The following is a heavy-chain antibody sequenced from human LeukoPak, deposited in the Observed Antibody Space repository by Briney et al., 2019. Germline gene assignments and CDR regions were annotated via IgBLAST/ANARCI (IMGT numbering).Heavy chain of an antibody. V-gene: IGHV1-46*01. CDR2: INPSSGDT. CDR3: ATVGYSQFFDY. D-gene: IGHD5-18*01. CDR1: GYTFTSYY. Sequence: ASVKISCKAFGYTFTSYYIHWVRQAPGQGLEWMGIINPSSGDTIYTQKFQNRVTMTRDTSTSTVYMELSSLRSEDTAVFYCATVGYSQFFDYWGQGTLVTVSS. J-gene: IGHJ4*02.